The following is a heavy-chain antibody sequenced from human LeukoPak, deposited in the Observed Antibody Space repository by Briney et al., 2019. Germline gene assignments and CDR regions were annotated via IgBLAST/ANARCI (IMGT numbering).Heavy chain of an antibody. Sequence: PGGSLRLSCAASGFTFSSYSMNWVRQAPGKGLEWVSSISSSSSYIYYADSVKGRFTISRDNAKNSLYLQMNSLGAEDTAVYYCAREPTTTRYCSSTSCYLICWGQGTLVTVSS. CDR2: ISSSSSYI. D-gene: IGHD2-2*01. CDR1: GFTFSSYS. J-gene: IGHJ4*02. CDR3: AREPTTTRYCSSTSCYLIC. V-gene: IGHV3-21*01.